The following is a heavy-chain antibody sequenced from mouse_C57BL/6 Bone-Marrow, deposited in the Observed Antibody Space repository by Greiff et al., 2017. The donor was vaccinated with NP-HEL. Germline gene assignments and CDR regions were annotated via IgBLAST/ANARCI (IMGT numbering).Heavy chain of an antibody. Sequence: EVKLVESEGGLVQPGSSMKLSCTASGFTFSDYYMAWVRQVPEKGLEWVANINYDGSSTYYLDSLKSRFIISRDNAKNILYLQMSSLKSEDTATYYCERVYGSSYEGYAIDYWGQGTSVTVSS. CDR1: GFTFSDYY. CDR3: ERVYGSSYEGYAIDY. CDR2: INYDGSST. D-gene: IGHD1-1*01. J-gene: IGHJ4*01. V-gene: IGHV5-16*01.